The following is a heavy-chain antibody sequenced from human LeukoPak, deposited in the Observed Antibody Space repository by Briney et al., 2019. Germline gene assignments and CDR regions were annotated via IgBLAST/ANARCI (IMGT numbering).Heavy chain of an antibody. V-gene: IGHV3-30-3*01. CDR3: ARVMWVDSSSSGDNWFDP. Sequence: GRSLRLSCAASGITLSSYAMHWVRQAPGKGLEWVAVISYDGSNKYYADSVKGRFTISRDNSKNTLYLQMNSLRAEDTAVYYCARVMWVDSSSSGDNWFDPWGQGTLVTVSS. D-gene: IGHD6-6*01. J-gene: IGHJ5*02. CDR1: GITLSSYA. CDR2: ISYDGSNK.